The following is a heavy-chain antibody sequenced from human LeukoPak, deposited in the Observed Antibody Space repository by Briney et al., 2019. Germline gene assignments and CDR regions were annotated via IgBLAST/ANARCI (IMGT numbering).Heavy chain of an antibody. Sequence: PSETLSLTCTVSGGSISSNSYYWGWIRQPPGKALEWIGSIYYSGSTYYNPSLKSRVTISVDTSKNQFSLKLSSVTAADTAVYYCAISLWFGELYYFDYWGQGTLVSVSS. J-gene: IGHJ4*02. CDR1: GGSISSNSYY. V-gene: IGHV4-39*01. CDR3: AISLWFGELYYFDY. D-gene: IGHD3-10*01. CDR2: IYYSGST.